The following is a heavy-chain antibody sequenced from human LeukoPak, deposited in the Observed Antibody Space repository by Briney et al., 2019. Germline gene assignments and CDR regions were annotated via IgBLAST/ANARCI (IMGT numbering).Heavy chain of an antibody. V-gene: IGHV3-21*01. J-gene: IGHJ5*02. Sequence: GGSLRLSCAASGFTVSSHYMSWVRQAPGKGLEWVSSISSSSSYIYYADSVKGRFTISRDNAKNSLYLQMNSLRAEDTAVYYCARDARSRVVDGYTPWGQGTLVTVSS. CDR3: ARDARSRVVDGYTP. CDR2: ISSSSSYI. CDR1: GFTVSSHY. D-gene: IGHD5-24*01.